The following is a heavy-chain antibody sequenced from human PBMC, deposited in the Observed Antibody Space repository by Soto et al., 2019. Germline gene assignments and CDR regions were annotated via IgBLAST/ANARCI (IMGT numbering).Heavy chain of an antibody. V-gene: IGHV3-30*18. J-gene: IGHJ5*02. CDR3: AKGGFDH. Sequence: PXGALTVSCTAAGFTFSSYGMHWVRQAPGKGLEWVAVISYDGSNKYYADSVKGRFTISRDNSKNTLYLQMNSLRAEDTAVYYCAKGGFDHWGQGTLVTVSS. CDR1: GFTFSSYG. D-gene: IGHD3-16*01. CDR2: ISYDGSNK.